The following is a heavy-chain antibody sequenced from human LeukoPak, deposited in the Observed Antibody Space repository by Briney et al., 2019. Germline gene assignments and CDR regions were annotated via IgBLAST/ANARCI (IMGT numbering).Heavy chain of an antibody. V-gene: IGHV3-20*01. CDR2: INWNGGST. CDR3: ARARDSSGNDAFDI. CDR1: GFTFDDYG. J-gene: IGHJ3*02. D-gene: IGHD3-22*01. Sequence: GGSLRLSCAASGFTFDDYGMSWVRQAPGKGLEWVSGINWNGGSTGYADSVKGRFTISRDNAKNSLYLQMNSLRAEDTALYHCARARDSSGNDAFDIWGQGTMVTVSS.